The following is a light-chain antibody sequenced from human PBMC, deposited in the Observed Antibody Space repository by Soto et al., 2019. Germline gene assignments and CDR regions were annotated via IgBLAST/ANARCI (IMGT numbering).Light chain of an antibody. Sequence: QSVLTQPRSVSGSPGQSVSLSCTGTISDVAGYNYVSWYQHHPGKAPKLLISDVTKRPSWVPDRFSGSKSGNTASLTISELQAEDEADYYCSSYAGNNNLVFGGGTKLTVL. V-gene: IGLV2-11*01. J-gene: IGLJ2*01. CDR2: DVT. CDR1: ISDVAGYNY. CDR3: SSYAGNNNLV.